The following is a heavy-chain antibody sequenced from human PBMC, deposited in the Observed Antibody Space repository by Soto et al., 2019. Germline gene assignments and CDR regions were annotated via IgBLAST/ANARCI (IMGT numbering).Heavy chain of an antibody. J-gene: IGHJ3*02. Sequence: PGGSLRIACAASGFTFSSYGMDWVRQAPGKGLEWVAVISYDGSNKYYADSVKGRFTISRDNSKNTLYLQMNSLRAEDTAVYYCAKLTGYYYDSSGYYLGVRAFDIWGQGTMVTVSS. D-gene: IGHD3-22*01. CDR3: AKLTGYYYDSSGYYLGVRAFDI. V-gene: IGHV3-30*18. CDR1: GFTFSSYG. CDR2: ISYDGSNK.